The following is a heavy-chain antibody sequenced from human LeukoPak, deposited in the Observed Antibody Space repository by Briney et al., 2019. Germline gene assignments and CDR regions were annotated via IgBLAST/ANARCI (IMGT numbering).Heavy chain of an antibody. CDR1: GFTFSSYA. CDR3: ARDERLLSFLK. V-gene: IGHV3-23*01. J-gene: IGHJ4*02. Sequence: GGSLRLSCAASGFTFSSYAMTWVRQAPGKGLEWVSGITGSGGNTYYADSVKGRFTISRDNSKNTLYLQMNSLRAEDTAIYYCARDERLLSFLKWGQGTPVTVSS. CDR2: ITGSGGNT. D-gene: IGHD3-3*01.